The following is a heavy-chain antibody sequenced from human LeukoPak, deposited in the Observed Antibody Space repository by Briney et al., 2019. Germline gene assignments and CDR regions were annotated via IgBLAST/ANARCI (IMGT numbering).Heavy chain of an antibody. CDR1: GFTFSSYA. Sequence: GGSLRLSCAAYGFTFSSYAMHWDRQAPGKGLEWVAVISYDGSNKYYADSVEGRFTISRDNSKNTLYLQMNSLRAEDTAVYYCAREIRDSSGYYYGMDVWGQGSTVTVSS. CDR3: AREIRDSSGYYYGMDV. J-gene: IGHJ6*02. D-gene: IGHD3-22*01. CDR2: ISYDGSNK. V-gene: IGHV3-30-3*01.